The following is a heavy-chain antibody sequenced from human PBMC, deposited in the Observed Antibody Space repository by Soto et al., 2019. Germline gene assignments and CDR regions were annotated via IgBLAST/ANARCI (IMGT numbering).Heavy chain of an antibody. CDR1: GYTFTSYG. Sequence: ASVKVSCKASGYTFTSYGISWVRQAPGQGLEWMGWISAYNGNTNYAQKLQGRVTMTTDTSTSTAYMELRSLRPDDTAVYYCARVGIFGSYYLNYYYGMDVWGQGTTVTVS. V-gene: IGHV1-18*01. CDR2: ISAYNGNT. CDR3: ARVGIFGSYYLNYYYGMDV. J-gene: IGHJ6*02. D-gene: IGHD1-26*01.